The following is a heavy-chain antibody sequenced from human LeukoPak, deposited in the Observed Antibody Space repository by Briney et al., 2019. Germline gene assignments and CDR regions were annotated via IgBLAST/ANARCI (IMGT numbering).Heavy chain of an antibody. CDR1: GGSISSYY. D-gene: IGHD2-21*02. J-gene: IGHJ4*02. CDR2: IYTSGST. CDR3: ARVNCGGDCYSYHYFDY. Sequence: PSETLSLTCTVSGGSISSYYWSWIRQPAGKGLEWIGRIYTSGSTNYNPSLKSRVTMSVDTSKNQFSLKLSSVTAADTAVYYCARVNCGGDCYSYHYFDYWGQGTLVTVSS. V-gene: IGHV4-4*07.